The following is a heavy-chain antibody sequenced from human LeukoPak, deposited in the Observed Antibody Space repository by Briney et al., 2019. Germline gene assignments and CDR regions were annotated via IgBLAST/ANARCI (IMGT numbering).Heavy chain of an antibody. J-gene: IGHJ4*02. CDR1: GFTFSSYA. CDR3: AKVSAGTLVADY. Sequence: GGSLRLSCAASGFTFSSYAMSWVRQAPGRGLEWVSAISGSGGSTYYADSVKGRFTISRDNSKNTLYLQMNSLRAEDTAVYYCAKVSAGTLVADYWGQGTLVTVSS. CDR2: ISGSGGST. V-gene: IGHV3-23*01. D-gene: IGHD6-13*01.